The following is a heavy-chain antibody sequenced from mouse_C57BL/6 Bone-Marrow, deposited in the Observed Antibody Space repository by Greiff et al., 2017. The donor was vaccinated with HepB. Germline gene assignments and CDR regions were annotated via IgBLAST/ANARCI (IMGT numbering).Heavy chain of an antibody. CDR2: INYDGSST. CDR1: GFTFSDYY. J-gene: IGHJ1*03. CDR3: ARDEHYYGSSYWYFDV. Sequence: EVKVVESEGGLVQPGSSMKLSCTASGFTFSDYYMAWVRQVPEKGLEWVANINYDGSSTYYLDSLKSRFIISRDNAKNILYLQMSSLKSEDTATYYCARDEHYYGSSYWYFDVWGTGTTVTVSS. D-gene: IGHD1-1*01. V-gene: IGHV5-16*01.